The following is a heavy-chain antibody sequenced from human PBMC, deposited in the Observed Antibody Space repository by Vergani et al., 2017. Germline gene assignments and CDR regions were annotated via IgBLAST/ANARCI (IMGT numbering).Heavy chain of an antibody. CDR2: INHSGST. CDR3: ASIPIAARYYYGMDV. CDR1: GGSFSGYY. D-gene: IGHD6-6*01. Sequence: QVQLQESGPGLVKPSETLSLTCAVYGGSFSGYYWSWIRQPPGKGLEWIGEINHSGSTNYNPSLKSRVTISVDTSKNQFSLKLSSVTAADTAVYYCASIPIAARYYYGMDVWGQGTTVTVSS. J-gene: IGHJ6*02. V-gene: IGHV4-34*01.